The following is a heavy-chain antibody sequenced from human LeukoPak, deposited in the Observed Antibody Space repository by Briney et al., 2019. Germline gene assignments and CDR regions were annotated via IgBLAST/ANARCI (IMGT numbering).Heavy chain of an antibody. J-gene: IGHJ4*02. CDR3: ARLYSSSRSHDY. Sequence: SETLSLTCTVSGGSISSYYWSWIRQPPGKGLEWIGYIYTSGSTNYNPSLKSRVTISADTSKNRFHLKLSSVTAADTAVYYCARLYSSSRSHDYWGQGTLVTVSS. CDR1: GGSISSYY. D-gene: IGHD6-6*01. V-gene: IGHV4-4*09. CDR2: IYTSGST.